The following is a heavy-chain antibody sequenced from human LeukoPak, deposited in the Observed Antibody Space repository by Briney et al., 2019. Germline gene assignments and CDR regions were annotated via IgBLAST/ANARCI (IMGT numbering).Heavy chain of an antibody. J-gene: IGHJ5*02. CDR2: INPNSGGT. CDR1: GYTFTGYY. CDR3: ARVAGSSWYNWFDP. Sequence: VASVKVSCKASGYTFTGYYMHWVRQAPGQGLEWMGWINPNSGGTNYAQKFQGRVTMTRDTSISTAYMELSRLRSDDTAVYYCARVAGSSWYNWFDPWGQGTLVTVSS. V-gene: IGHV1-2*02. D-gene: IGHD6-13*01.